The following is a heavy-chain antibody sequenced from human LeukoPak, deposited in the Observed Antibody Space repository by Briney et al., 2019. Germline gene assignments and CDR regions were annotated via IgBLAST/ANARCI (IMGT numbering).Heavy chain of an antibody. J-gene: IGHJ6*02. Sequence: PSETLSLTCAVYGGSFSGYYWSWIRQPPGKGLEWIGEINHSGSTNYNPSLKSRVTMSVDTSKNQFSLKLSSVTAADTAVYYCARGGITIFGVVTKGGYYYYYYGMDVWGQGTTVTVSS. CDR3: ARGGITIFGVVTKGGYYYYYYGMDV. CDR2: INHSGST. D-gene: IGHD3-3*01. CDR1: GGSFSGYY. V-gene: IGHV4-34*01.